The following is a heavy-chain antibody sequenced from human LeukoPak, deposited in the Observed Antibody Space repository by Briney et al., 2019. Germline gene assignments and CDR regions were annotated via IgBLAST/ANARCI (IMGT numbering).Heavy chain of an antibody. Sequence: PGGSLRLSCAASGFIFGSYGMHWVRQAPGKGLEWVAFVWYDGTNKYYADSVKGRFTLSRDNAKNSLSLQMNSLRADDTALYYCAGSKTGYSSGYDYWGQGTLVTVFS. CDR1: GFIFGSYG. J-gene: IGHJ4*02. CDR2: VWYDGTNK. CDR3: AGSKTGYSSGYDY. D-gene: IGHD6-19*01. V-gene: IGHV3-33*03.